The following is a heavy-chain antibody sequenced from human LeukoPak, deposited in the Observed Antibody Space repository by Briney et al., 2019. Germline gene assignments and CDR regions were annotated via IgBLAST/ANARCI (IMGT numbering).Heavy chain of an antibody. CDR1: RFTFSTYS. V-gene: IGHV3-48*01. J-gene: IGHJ4*02. D-gene: IGHD2-15*01. Sequence: GGSLRLSCAASRFTFSTYSMNWVRQAPGKGLEWVSYISSGSNTIYYADSVKGRFTISRDNSKNTLYLQMNSLRAEDTALYYCARQYCSGGDCYFFDWGQGTLVTVSS. CDR3: ARQYCSGGDCYFFD. CDR2: ISSGSNTI.